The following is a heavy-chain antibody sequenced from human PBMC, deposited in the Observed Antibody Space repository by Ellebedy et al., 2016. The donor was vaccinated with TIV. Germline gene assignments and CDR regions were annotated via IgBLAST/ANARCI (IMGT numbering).Heavy chain of an antibody. CDR1: GVTSYG. J-gene: IGHJ4*02. V-gene: IGHV1-18*01. CDR2: ISAYNGNT. CDR3: ARDRKDY. Sequence: ASVKVSCKASGVTSYGISWVRQAPGQGLEWMGWISAYNGNTNYAQKPQGRVSMTTDTSTSTAYMEVRSLRSDDTAVYYCARDRKDYWGQGTLVTVSS.